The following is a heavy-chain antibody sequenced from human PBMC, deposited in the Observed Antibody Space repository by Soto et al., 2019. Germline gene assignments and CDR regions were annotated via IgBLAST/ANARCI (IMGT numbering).Heavy chain of an antibody. CDR2: IYYSGST. Sequence: SLTCTVSGGSISSGGFYWSWIRQPPGKGLEWVGYIYYSGSTNYNPPLKSRVTISVDTSNNQFSLKLSSMTAADTAVYYCARGRPWELYDYWGQGTLVNVSS. J-gene: IGHJ4*02. D-gene: IGHD1-26*01. V-gene: IGHV4-61*08. CDR1: GGSISSGGFY. CDR3: ARGRPWELYDY.